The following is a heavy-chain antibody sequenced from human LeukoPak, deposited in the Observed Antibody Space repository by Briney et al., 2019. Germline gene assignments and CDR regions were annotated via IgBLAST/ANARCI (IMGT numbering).Heavy chain of an antibody. CDR3: ARGRIGYYYMDV. V-gene: IGHV4-34*01. CDR2: INHSGST. Sequence: PSETLSLTCAVYGGSFSGYYWSWIRQPPGEGLEWIGEINHSGSTNYNPSLKSRVTISVDTSKNQFSLKLSSVTAADTAVYYCARGRIGYYYMDVWGKGTTVTVSS. J-gene: IGHJ6*03. CDR1: GGSFSGYY.